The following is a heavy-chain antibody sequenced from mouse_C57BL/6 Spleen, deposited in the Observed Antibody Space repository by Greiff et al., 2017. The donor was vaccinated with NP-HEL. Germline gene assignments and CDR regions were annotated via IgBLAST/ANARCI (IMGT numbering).Heavy chain of an antibody. V-gene: IGHV5-4*03. CDR3: ARGYGSSYHAMDY. CDR1: GFTFSSYA. J-gene: IGHJ4*01. Sequence: EVKLVESGGGLVKPGGSLKLSCAASGFTFSSYAMSWVRQTPEKRLEWVATISDGGSYTYYPDNVKGRFTISRDNAKNNLYLQMSHLKSEDTAMYYCARGYGSSYHAMDYWGQGTSVTVSS. D-gene: IGHD1-1*01. CDR2: ISDGGSYT.